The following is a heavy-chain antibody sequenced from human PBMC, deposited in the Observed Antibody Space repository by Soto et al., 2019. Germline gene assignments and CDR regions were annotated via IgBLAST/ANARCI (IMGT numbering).Heavy chain of an antibody. D-gene: IGHD3-10*01. J-gene: IGHJ4*02. CDR1: GGSISSGDYY. CDR2: IYYSGST. Sequence: SETLSLTCTVSGGSISSGDYYWSWIRQPPGKGLEWIGYIYYSGSTYYNPSLKSRVTISVDTSKNQFSLKLSSVTAADTAVYYCARRPITMVEFDYWGQGTLVTVSS. V-gene: IGHV4-30-4*01. CDR3: ARRPITMVEFDY.